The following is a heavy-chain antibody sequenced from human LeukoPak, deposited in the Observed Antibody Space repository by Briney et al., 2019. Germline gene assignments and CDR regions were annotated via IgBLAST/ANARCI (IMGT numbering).Heavy chain of an antibody. CDR2: IYYSGST. V-gene: IGHV4-59*01. CDR3: ARVNSGSYFLDY. D-gene: IGHD1-26*01. CDR1: GGSISSYY. Sequence: PSETLSLTCTVSGGSISSYYWSWIRQPPGKGLEWIGYIYYSGSTNYNPSLKSRVTISVDTSKNQFSLKLGSVTAADTAVYYCARVNSGSYFLDYWGQGTLATVSS. J-gene: IGHJ4*02.